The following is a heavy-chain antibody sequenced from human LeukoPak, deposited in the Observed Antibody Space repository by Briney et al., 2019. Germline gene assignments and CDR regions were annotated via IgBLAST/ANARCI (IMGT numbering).Heavy chain of an antibody. CDR1: GFTFSRYS. V-gene: IGHV3-21*01. CDR2: ISSSGSYI. D-gene: IGHD2-21*02. J-gene: IGHJ3*02. CDR3: ASRNQHCGGDCLWAFDI. Sequence: GGSLRLSCGASGFTFSRYSMNWVRQAPGKGLEWVSSISSSGSYIYYADSVKGRFTISRDNAKNSLYLQMNSLRAEDTAVYYCASRNQHCGGDCLWAFDIWGQGTMVTVSS.